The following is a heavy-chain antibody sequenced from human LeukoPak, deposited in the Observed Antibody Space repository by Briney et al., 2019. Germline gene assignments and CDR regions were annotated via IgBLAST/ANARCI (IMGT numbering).Heavy chain of an antibody. CDR1: GFTFSSYA. V-gene: IGHV3-23*01. CDR2: FSGSGGST. D-gene: IGHD3-10*01. Sequence: PGGSLRLSCAASGFTFSSYAMSWVRQAPGKGLEWVSTFSGSGGSTYYADSVKGRFTISRDNSKNTLYLQMNRLRAEDTAVYYCAKLGKTENHYGSGRFSYYYYMDVWGKGTTVTISS. J-gene: IGHJ6*03. CDR3: AKLGKTENHYGSGRFSYYYYMDV.